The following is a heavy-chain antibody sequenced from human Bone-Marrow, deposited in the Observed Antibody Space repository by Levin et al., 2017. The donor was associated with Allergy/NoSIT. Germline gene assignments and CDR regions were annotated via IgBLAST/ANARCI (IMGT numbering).Heavy chain of an antibody. J-gene: IGHJ3*01. V-gene: IGHV3-21*01. Sequence: GGSLRLSCAASGFTFTTYTLNWVRQAPGRGLEWVSSITRTGSDTYYADSVRGRFTISRDNAKSSLYLQMNSLRAEDTAVYYCARDYAKLGYCSTARCSDAFDVWGQGTMVTVSS. CDR3: ARDYAKLGYCSTARCSDAFDV. CDR1: GFTFTTYT. D-gene: IGHD2-2*01. CDR2: ITRTGSDT.